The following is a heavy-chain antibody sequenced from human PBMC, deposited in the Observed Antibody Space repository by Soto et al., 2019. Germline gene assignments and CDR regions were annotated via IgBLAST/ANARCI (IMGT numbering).Heavy chain of an antibody. Sequence: WVRQAPGKGLEWVSVIYSGGSTYYADSVKGRFTISRDNSKNTLYLQMNSLRAEDTAVYYCAREYYDFWSGSYSGMDVWGQGTTVTVSS. CDR2: IYSGGST. V-gene: IGHV3-53*01. D-gene: IGHD3-3*01. CDR3: AREYYDFWSGSYSGMDV. J-gene: IGHJ6*02.